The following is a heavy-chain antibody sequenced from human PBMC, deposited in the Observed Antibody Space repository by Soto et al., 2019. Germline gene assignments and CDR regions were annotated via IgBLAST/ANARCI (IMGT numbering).Heavy chain of an antibody. CDR3: VTTSGGYYYAMDL. CDR2: FDPEDGER. D-gene: IGHD1-26*01. CDR1: GYTFTGYY. Sequence: ASVKVSCKASGYTFTGYYMHWVRQAPGKGLEWMGGFDPEDGERIYAQKFQGRVTVTEDTSTDTAYMEVSSLRSEDTAVYYCVTTSGGYYYAMDLWGQGTTVTVSS. J-gene: IGHJ6*02. V-gene: IGHV1-24*01.